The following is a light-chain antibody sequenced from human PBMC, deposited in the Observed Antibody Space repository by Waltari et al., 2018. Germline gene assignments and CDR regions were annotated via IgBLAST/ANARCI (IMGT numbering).Light chain of an antibody. CDR3: AVWDDRLSGWV. CDR2: RGN. J-gene: IGLJ3*02. V-gene: IGLV1-47*01. Sequence: QAVLTQPPSAAGTPGQRVTMPCSGGGSNIAKNSVMWYQPLPGTAPRLLVFRGNERPSGVPDRFSGSKSGTSASLAISGLRSEDEADYYCAVWDDRLSGWVFGGGTKLTVL. CDR1: GSNIAKNS.